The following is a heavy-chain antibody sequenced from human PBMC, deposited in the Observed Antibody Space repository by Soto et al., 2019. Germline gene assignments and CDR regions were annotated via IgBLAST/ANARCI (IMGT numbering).Heavy chain of an antibody. CDR2: ITGVNKRA. CDR3: AREPACSGGSCCIDYGMDV. V-gene: IGHV3-23*01. D-gene: IGHD2-15*01. Sequence: GGSLRLSCEASGFTFTDYAMSWFRQAPGKGLKWFSSITGVNKRAYYAASVQGRFTISRDNSRNTLYLHLNSLRAEDTAVYYCAREPACSGGSCCIDYGMDVWGQGTTVTVSS. CDR1: GFTFTDYA. J-gene: IGHJ6*02.